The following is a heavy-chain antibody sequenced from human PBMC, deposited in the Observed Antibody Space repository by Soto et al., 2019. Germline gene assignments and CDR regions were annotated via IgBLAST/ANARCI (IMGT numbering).Heavy chain of an antibody. Sequence: QVQLVQSGAEVKKPGSSVKVSCKASGGTFSSYTISWVRQAPGQGLEWMGRIIPILGIANYAQKFQGRVTITADKSTSTAYMELSSMRSEDTAVYYCASPSGPNDALDIWGQGTMVTVSS. CDR1: GGTFSSYT. D-gene: IGHD2-15*01. J-gene: IGHJ3*02. CDR3: ASPSGPNDALDI. CDR2: IIPILGIA. V-gene: IGHV1-69*02.